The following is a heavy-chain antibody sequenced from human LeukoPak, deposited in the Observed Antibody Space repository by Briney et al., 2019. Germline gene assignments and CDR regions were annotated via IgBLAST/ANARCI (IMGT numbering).Heavy chain of an antibody. D-gene: IGHD3-16*02. J-gene: IGHJ4*02. Sequence: GGSLRLSCAASGFTFRSYSMNWVRQAPGKGLEWVSHISSSSSTINYADSVKGRFTISRDNVKNSLYLQMNSLRAEDTAVYYCARSRSEGRYDYWGQGTLVTVSS. V-gene: IGHV3-48*01. CDR1: GFTFRSYS. CDR2: ISSSSSTI. CDR3: ARSRSEGRYDY.